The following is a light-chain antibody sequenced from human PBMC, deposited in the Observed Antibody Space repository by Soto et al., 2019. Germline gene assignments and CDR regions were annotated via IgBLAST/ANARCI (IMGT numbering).Light chain of an antibody. V-gene: IGKV3-15*01. CDR3: QQYNNSPPA. J-gene: IGKJ1*01. CDR2: GAS. Sequence: EIVLTQSPTTLSVSLGERATXSCRASQSVSSNLAWYQQKPGQADRLIIYGASIRATGITDRLSGSGSGTEFTLTISSLQSEDFAVYYCQQYNNSPPAFGHGTKLDIK. CDR1: QSVSSN.